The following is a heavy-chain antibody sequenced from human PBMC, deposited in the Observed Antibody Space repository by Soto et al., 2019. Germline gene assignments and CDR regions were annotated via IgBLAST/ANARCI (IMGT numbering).Heavy chain of an antibody. V-gene: IGHV1-69*01. CDR1: GGTFSDSV. D-gene: IGHD3-10*01. J-gene: IGHJ4*02. CDR2: IVPIFGKA. Sequence: QVQLVQSGPEVKKPGSSVTVSCKASGGTFSDSVTSWVRQAPGQGLVWMGGIVPIFGKANLAEKFQDRVTITADESTSTAYMKLSSLRSEDTAVYYCARGRDGSNYYFDYWGQGPLVTVSS. CDR3: ARGRDGSNYYFDY.